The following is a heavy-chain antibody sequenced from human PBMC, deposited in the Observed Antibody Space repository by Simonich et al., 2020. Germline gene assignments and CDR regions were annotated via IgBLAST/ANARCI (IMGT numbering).Heavy chain of an antibody. J-gene: IGHJ3*02. Sequence: GGGLVQPGGSLRLSCAASGFTFSSYAMSWVRQAPGKGLEWVSAISGSGGSTYYAESVKGRFTISRDNSKNTLYLQMNSLRAEDTAVYYWVKDLGERITMIVVVIDAFDIWGQGTMVTVSS. CDR1: GFTFSSYA. CDR2: ISGSGGST. V-gene: IGHV3-23*01. CDR3: VKDLGERITMIVVVIDAFDI. D-gene: IGHD3-22*01.